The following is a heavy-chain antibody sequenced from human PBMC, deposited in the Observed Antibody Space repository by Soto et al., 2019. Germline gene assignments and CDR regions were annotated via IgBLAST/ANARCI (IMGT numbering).Heavy chain of an antibody. V-gene: IGHV4-39*01. J-gene: IGHJ4*02. Sequence: QLQLRESGPGLVKPSETLSLTCSVSDDSINSDKYYWGWIRQPPGKGLEWIGSIYYRGNAYYNPSLQARANISLDTSKSQFSLKLTSVPAADSAVYFCARLEGLATISYYFDFWGPGALVTVSS. CDR2: IYYRGNA. CDR3: ARLEGLATISYYFDF. CDR1: DDSINSDKYY. D-gene: IGHD3-9*01.